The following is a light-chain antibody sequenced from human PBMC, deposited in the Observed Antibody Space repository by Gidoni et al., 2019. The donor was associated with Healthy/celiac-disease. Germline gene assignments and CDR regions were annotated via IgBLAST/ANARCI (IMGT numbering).Light chain of an antibody. J-gene: IGLJ2*01. CDR3: QAWDSSTVV. V-gene: IGLV3-1*01. CDR2: QAR. CDR1: KLADKY. Sequence: SYELTQPPSVSVSPGQTASITCSGDKLADKYACWYQQKPGQSPVLVIYQARKRPSGIPERFSGSNSGNTATLTISGTQAMDEADYYCQAWDSSTVVFGGGTKLTVL.